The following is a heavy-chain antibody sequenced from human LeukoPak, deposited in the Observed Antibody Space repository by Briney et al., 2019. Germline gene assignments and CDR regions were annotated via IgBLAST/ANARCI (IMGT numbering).Heavy chain of an antibody. CDR3: ARTTEGGYTYNYFYYYYMDV. J-gene: IGHJ6*03. Sequence: SETLSLTCTVSGGSISDNYWSWLRQPPGKGPEWIGYIYYSGSTTYNPSLKSRISISVDTSKNQFSLKLSSVTAADTAVYYCARTTEGGYTYNYFYYYYMDVWGKGTTVTISS. D-gene: IGHD5-18*01. CDR1: GGSISDNY. CDR2: IYYSGST. V-gene: IGHV4-59*01.